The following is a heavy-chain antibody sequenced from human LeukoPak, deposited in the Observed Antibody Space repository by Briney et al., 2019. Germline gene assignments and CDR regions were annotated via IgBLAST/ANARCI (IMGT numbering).Heavy chain of an antibody. D-gene: IGHD3-22*01. CDR3: ARDSWDSSGSLLPFDY. CDR2: ISGSSSTI. V-gene: IGHV3-48*01. CDR1: GFTFSSYG. Sequence: GGTLRLSCAASGFTFSSYGMSWVRQAPGKGLEWISAISGSSSTIYYADSVKGRFTISRDNAKNSLYLQMNSLRAEDTAVYYCARDSWDSSGSLLPFDYWGQGTLVSVSS. J-gene: IGHJ4*02.